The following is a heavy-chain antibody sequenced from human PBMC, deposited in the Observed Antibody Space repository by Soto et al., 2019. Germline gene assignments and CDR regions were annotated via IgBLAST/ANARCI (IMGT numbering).Heavy chain of an antibody. V-gene: IGHV1-69*13. CDR2: IIPIFGTP. D-gene: IGHD6-25*01. Sequence: SVKVSCKASGGTFSSYAISWVRQAPGQGPEWMGGIIPIFGTPKYAQKFQGRVTITADESTSTAYMELNSLRSEDTAVYYSARDAHGYPLPQVAFDIWGPGTMVTVSS. CDR3: ARDAHGYPLPQVAFDI. J-gene: IGHJ3*02. CDR1: GGTFSSYA.